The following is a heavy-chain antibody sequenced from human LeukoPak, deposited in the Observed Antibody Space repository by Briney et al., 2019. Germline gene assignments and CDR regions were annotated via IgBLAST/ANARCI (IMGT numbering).Heavy chain of an antibody. CDR3: VRHPRYSTGWAIDY. Sequence: PSETLSLTCAVSGYSISNAYYWGWIRQPPGKGLEWIASMYHSGSTYYNPSLKSRVTISVDTSKNRFSLKLNSVTAADTAVYHCVRHPRYSTGWAIDYWGQGTLVTVSS. V-gene: IGHV4-38-2*01. CDR2: MYHSGST. D-gene: IGHD6-19*01. J-gene: IGHJ4*02. CDR1: GYSISNAYY.